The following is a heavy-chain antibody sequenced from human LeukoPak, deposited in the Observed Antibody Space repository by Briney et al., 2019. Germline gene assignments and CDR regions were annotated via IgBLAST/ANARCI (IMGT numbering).Heavy chain of an antibody. Sequence: GGSLRLSCAASGFTFSSYGMHWVRQARGKWLEWVAFIRYDGSNKYYADSVKGRFTISRDNSKNTLYLQMNSLRAEDTAVYYCAKDESSSVAGSSLDYWGQGTLVTVSS. D-gene: IGHD6-19*01. V-gene: IGHV3-30*02. J-gene: IGHJ4*02. CDR2: IRYDGSNK. CDR1: GFTFSSYG. CDR3: AKDESSSVAGSSLDY.